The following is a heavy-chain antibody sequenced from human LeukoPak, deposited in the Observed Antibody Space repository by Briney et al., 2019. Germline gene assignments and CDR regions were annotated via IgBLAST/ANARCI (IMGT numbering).Heavy chain of an antibody. Sequence: PGGSLRLSCAASGFTFSSYEMNWVRQAPGKGLEWVSYIGSSGSTIYYADSVKGRFTISSDNAKNSLYLQMNSLRAEDTAVYYCAELGITMIGGVWGKGTTVTVSS. V-gene: IGHV3-48*03. CDR1: GFTFSSYE. CDR3: AELGITMIGGV. D-gene: IGHD3-10*02. J-gene: IGHJ6*03. CDR2: IGSSGSTI.